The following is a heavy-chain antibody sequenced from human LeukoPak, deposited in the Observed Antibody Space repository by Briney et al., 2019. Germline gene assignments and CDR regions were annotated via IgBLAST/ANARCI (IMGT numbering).Heavy chain of an antibody. CDR2: SNSDGSNI. CDR1: GFTSRDFW. D-gene: IGHD6-6*01. J-gene: IGHJ4*02. V-gene: IGHV3-74*01. CDR3: ARSRYSTSSGGFDY. Sequence: GGSLRLSCAASGFTSRDFWMHWVRQAPGKGLVWVSRSNSDGSNITYADSVKGRFTISRDNAKNTLYLQMNSLRGEDTAEYYCARSRYSTSSGGFDYWGQGILVTVSS.